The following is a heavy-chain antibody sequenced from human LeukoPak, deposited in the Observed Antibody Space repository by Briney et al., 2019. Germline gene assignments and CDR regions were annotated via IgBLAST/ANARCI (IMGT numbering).Heavy chain of an antibody. J-gene: IGHJ4*02. CDR3: ANSLRGYSYGTFDY. V-gene: IGHV3-23*01. CDR1: GFTFSRYA. D-gene: IGHD5-18*01. CDR2: IRGTGGTT. Sequence: GSLRLSCAASGFTFSRYAMNWVRQAPGKGLEWVSSIRGTGGTTYYADSVKGRFTISRDNSKSTLFLQMNSLRVEDTAVYYCANSLRGYSYGTFDYWGQGTLVTVSS.